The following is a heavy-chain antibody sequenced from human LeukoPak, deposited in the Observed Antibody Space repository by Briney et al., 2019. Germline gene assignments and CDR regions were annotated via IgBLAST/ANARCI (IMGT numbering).Heavy chain of an antibody. V-gene: IGHV1-46*01. D-gene: IGHD4-17*01. J-gene: IGHJ6*02. CDR3: ARTGADYGDYDYYYYYGMDV. Sequence: AAVTVCCTASGYTFTSYYMHWVRQAPGQGLEWMGIINPSGGSTSYAQKFQGRVTMTRDTSTSTVYMELSSLRSEDTAVYYCARTGADYGDYDYYYYYGMDVWGQGTTVTVSS. CDR2: INPSGGST. CDR1: GYTFTSYY.